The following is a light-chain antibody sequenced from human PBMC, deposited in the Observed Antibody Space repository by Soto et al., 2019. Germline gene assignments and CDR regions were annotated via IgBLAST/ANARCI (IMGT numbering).Light chain of an antibody. CDR2: DVS. J-gene: IGLJ3*02. Sequence: QSVLTQPASVSGSPGQSITISCTGTTSDFGIYNRVSWYQQHPGKAPTLMMNDVSNRPSGVSDRFSGSKSGDTASLTISGPQPEHEADYYSSSFTSSSTWVFGGRTKVTVL. CDR1: TSDFGIYNR. V-gene: IGLV2-14*03. CDR3: SSFTSSSTWV.